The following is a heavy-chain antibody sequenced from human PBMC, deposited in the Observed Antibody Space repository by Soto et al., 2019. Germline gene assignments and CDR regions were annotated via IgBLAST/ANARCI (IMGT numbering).Heavy chain of an antibody. Sequence: EVHLVESGEDLVQPGGSLRLSCAASGFTFSKYPMHWVRQAPGKGLEYVSAISSDGGTTFYADSVRGRFTMSRDNLKNTLYLQMRSPRVEDMAVYYCARGQIPYGLDVWGQGTTVTVS. CDR2: ISSDGGTT. CDR1: GFTFSKYP. CDR3: ARGQIPYGLDV. J-gene: IGHJ6*02. V-gene: IGHV3-64*02.